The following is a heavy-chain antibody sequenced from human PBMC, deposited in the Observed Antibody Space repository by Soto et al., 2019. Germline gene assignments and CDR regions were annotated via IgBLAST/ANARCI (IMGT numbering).Heavy chain of an antibody. CDR3: ARRGPYGPFDY. CDR1: GFTFSTYA. J-gene: IGHJ4*02. CDR2: ISASGGNT. Sequence: EVQLLESGGGVVQPGGSLRLSCAASGFTFSTYAMSWVRQAPGKGLGWVSAISASGGNTYYADSLKGRFTISRDNSKPTVYLQMNSLRAEDTAVYYCARRGPYGPFDYWGQGTLVTVSS. V-gene: IGHV3-23*01. D-gene: IGHD3-10*01.